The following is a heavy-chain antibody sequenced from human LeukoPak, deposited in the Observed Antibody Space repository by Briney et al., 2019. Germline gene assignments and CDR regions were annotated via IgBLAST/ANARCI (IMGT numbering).Heavy chain of an antibody. Sequence: GGSLRLSCAASGFTFSSYSMNWIRQPPGKGLEWVSSIISSSSSMYYADSVKGRFTISRDNSKNTLYLQMNSLRAEDTAVYYCARSYSSSWYYFDYWGQGALVTVSS. CDR1: GFTFSSYS. D-gene: IGHD6-13*01. J-gene: IGHJ4*02. CDR3: ARSYSSSWYYFDY. CDR2: IISSSSSM. V-gene: IGHV3-21*01.